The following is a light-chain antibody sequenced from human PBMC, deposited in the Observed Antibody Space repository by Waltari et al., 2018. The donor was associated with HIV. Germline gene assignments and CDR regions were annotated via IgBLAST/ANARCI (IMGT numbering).Light chain of an antibody. Sequence: QSVLTQSPSASGTPGQRVTISCSGSSSNIGSNYVYWYQQLPGTAPKLLIYRNNQRPSGVPDRFSGSKSGTSASLAINGLRSEDEADYYCAAWDDSLSGVVFGGGTKLTVL. V-gene: IGLV1-47*01. CDR2: RNN. CDR1: SSNIGSNY. CDR3: AAWDDSLSGVV. J-gene: IGLJ2*01.